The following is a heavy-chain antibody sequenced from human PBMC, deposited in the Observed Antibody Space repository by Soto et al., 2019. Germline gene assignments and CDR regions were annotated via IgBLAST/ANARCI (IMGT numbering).Heavy chain of an antibody. CDR1: GYTFTSYN. CDR2: INPSGGGT. J-gene: IGHJ4*02. V-gene: IGHV1-46*01. CDR3: ARIASADKTYFDY. Sequence: ASVKVSCKASGYTFTSYNIHWVRQAPGQGLERMGVINPSGGGTSYAETFQGRVSMTRNPSTRTVYMVQTGLTPEDTAVYYCARIASADKTYFDYWGQGTLVTVSS. D-gene: IGHD6-13*01.